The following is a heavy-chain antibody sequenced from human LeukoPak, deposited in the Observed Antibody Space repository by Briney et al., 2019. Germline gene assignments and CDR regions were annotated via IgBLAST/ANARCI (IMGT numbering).Heavy chain of an antibody. J-gene: IGHJ4*02. CDR1: GGSISSYY. D-gene: IGHD5-18*01. Sequence: SETLTLTCTVSGGSISSYYWSWIRQPPGKGLEWIGYIYYSGSTNYNPSLKSRVTISVDTSKNQFSLKLSSMTAADTAVYYCAKCGYSYGPYYFRYWGQGTLVTVSS. CDR2: IYYSGST. V-gene: IGHV4-59*08. CDR3: AKCGYSYGPYYFRY.